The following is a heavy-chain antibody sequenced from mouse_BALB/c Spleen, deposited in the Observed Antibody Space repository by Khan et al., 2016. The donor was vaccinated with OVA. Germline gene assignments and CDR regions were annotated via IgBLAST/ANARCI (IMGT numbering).Heavy chain of an antibody. V-gene: IGHV5-6*01. Sequence: EVELVESGGDLVKPGGSLELSCAASGFTFSSYGMSWVRQTPDKRLEWVAAISSGGSYTYYPDSLKGRFTISRDNAKNTLYLQMSSLKSEDTAMYYCARQPGYYEGSAMDYWGQGTSVTVSS. CDR1: GFTFSSYG. CDR2: ISSGGSYT. CDR3: ARQPGYYEGSAMDY. J-gene: IGHJ4*01. D-gene: IGHD2-3*01.